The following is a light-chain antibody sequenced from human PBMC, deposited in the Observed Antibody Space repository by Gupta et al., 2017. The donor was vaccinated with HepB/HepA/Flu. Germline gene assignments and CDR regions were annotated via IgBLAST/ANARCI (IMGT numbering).Light chain of an antibody. CDR2: EVT. V-gene: IGLV2-14*01. J-gene: IGLJ3*02. CDR1: STDVGLYDY. Sequence: SALSQPASASGSPGHSLTLSCPGTSTDVGLYDYVSWYQQYPGKAPKLMIYEVTNRPSGISNRFSASKSGNTASLTISGLQSEDEAYYYCTSYTASTTVVFGGGTKLTVL. CDR3: TSYTASTTVV.